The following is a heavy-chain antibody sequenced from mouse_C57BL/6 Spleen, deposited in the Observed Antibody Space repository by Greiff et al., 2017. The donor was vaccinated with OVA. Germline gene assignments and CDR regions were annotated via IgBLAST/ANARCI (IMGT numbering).Heavy chain of an antibody. D-gene: IGHD1-1*01. J-gene: IGHJ3*01. Sequence: QVQLKQPGAELVKPGASVKLSCKASGYTFTSYWMHWVKQRPGRGLEWIGRIDPNSGGTKYNEKFKSKATLTVDKPSSTAYMQLSSLTSEDSAVYYCARGYYGSSYKFAYWGQGTLVTVSA. CDR3: ARGYYGSSYKFAY. CDR2: IDPNSGGT. CDR1: GYTFTSYW. V-gene: IGHV1-72*01.